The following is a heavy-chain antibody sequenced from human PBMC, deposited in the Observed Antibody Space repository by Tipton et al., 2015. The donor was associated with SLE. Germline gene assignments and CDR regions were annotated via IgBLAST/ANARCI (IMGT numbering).Heavy chain of an antibody. V-gene: IGHV4-34*01. J-gene: IGHJ3*02. CDR3: ARHLPMGKRAFDI. Sequence: LRLSCSIYSGSFSDYYWSWIRQPPGEGLEWIGEINPRGGTGYNPSLKSRVTISEDTSRNQFSLKVTSVTAADTAVYYCARHLPMGKRAFDIWGQGTMVTVSS. D-gene: IGHD7-27*01. CDR1: SGSFSDYY. CDR2: INPRGGT.